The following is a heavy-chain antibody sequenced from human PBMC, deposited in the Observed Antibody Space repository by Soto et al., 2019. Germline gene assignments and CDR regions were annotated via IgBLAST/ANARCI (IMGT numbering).Heavy chain of an antibody. CDR3: GRQDCSGGSGYSSRHYYYGMDV. V-gene: IGHV5-51*01. CDR1: GYSFTSYW. J-gene: IGHJ6*02. D-gene: IGHD2-15*01. Sequence: GESLKISCKGSGYSFTSYWIGWVRQVPGRGLEWMGIIYPADSDIRHSPSFQGQVTISVDKSLSTAYLQWSSLKASDTAMYYCGRQDCSGGSGYSSRHYYYGMDVWGQGTTVTVSS. CDR2: IYPADSDI.